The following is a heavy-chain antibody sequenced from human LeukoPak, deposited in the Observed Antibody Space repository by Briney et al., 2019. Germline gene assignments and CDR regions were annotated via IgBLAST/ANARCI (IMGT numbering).Heavy chain of an antibody. Sequence: GGSLRLSCAASGFTFSSYAMTWVRQAPGKGLEWVSAISISGDTTYYADAVKGRFTISRDNSKNTVYLQMNSLRAEDTAVYYCANEIRPNDYWGQGTLVTVSS. V-gene: IGHV3-23*01. CDR2: ISISGDTT. CDR1: GFTFSSYA. D-gene: IGHD4-17*01. CDR3: ANEIRPNDY. J-gene: IGHJ4*02.